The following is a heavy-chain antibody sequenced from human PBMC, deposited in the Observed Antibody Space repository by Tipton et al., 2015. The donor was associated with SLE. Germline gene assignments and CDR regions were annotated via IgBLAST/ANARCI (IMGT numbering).Heavy chain of an antibody. Sequence: RSLRLSCAASGFTFSSYAMHWVRQAPGKGLEWVAVISYDGSNKYYADSVKGRFTISRDNSKNTLYLQMNSLRAEDTAVYYCAKDRSSGWGVFYYGMDVWGQGTTVTVSS. J-gene: IGHJ6*02. CDR3: AKDRSSGWGVFYYGMDV. V-gene: IGHV3-30-3*01. D-gene: IGHD6-19*01. CDR1: GFTFSSYA. CDR2: ISYDGSNK.